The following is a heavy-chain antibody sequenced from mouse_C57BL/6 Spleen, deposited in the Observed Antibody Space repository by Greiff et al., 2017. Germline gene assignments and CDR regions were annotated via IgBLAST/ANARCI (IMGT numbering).Heavy chain of an antibody. V-gene: IGHV1-26*01. J-gene: IGHJ3*01. Sequence: VQLQQSGPELVKPGASVKISCKASGYTFTDYYMNWVKQSNGKSLEWIGDINPNNGGTSYNQKFKGKATLTVAKYSSTAYMEPRSLTSEDSAVYYCAMGDYCGSSYGAYWGAEALVTVSA. CDR2: INPNNGGT. CDR3: AMGDYCGSSYGAY. D-gene: IGHD1-1*01. CDR1: GYTFTDYY.